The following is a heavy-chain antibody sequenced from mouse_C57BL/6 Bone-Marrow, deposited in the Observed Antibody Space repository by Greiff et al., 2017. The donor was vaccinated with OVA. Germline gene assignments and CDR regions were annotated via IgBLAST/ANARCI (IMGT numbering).Heavy chain of an antibody. CDR1: GYSITSGYY. V-gene: IGHV3-6*01. D-gene: IGHD1-1*01. Sequence: EVKLQESGPGLVNPSQSLSLTCSVTGYSITSGYYWNWIRQFPGNKLEWMGYISYDGSNNYNPSLKNRISITRDTSKNQFFLKLNSVTTEDTATYYCARGYPGWYFDVWGTGTTVTVSS. J-gene: IGHJ1*03. CDR3: ARGYPGWYFDV. CDR2: ISYDGSN.